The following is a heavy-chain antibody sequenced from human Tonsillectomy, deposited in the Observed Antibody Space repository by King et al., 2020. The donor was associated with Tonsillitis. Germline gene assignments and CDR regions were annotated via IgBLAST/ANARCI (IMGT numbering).Heavy chain of an antibody. D-gene: IGHD3-3*01. J-gene: IGHJ4*02. CDR2: ISWDSATT. V-gene: IGHV3-9*01. Sequence: VQLVESGGGLVQPGRSLRLSCAASGVTFDEYAMHWVRQAPGKGLEWVSGISWDSATTGYADSVKGRFIISRDNGKNSLYLQMNTLRAEDTALYYCAKDNYDFWSGSALDYWGQGTLVTVSS. CDR1: GVTFDEYA. CDR3: AKDNYDFWSGSALDY.